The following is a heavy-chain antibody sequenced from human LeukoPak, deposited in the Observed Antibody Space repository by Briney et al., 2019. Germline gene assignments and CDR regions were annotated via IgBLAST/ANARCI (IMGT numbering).Heavy chain of an antibody. CDR1: GGSISSYY. J-gene: IGHJ4*02. CDR3: ARDEGSGWYDY. Sequence: SETLSLTCTVSGGSISSYYWSWIRQPAGKGLEWIGRIHTSGSTNYSPSLKSRLTMSVDMSKNQFSLKLNSVTAADTAVYYCARDEGSGWYDYWGQGTLVTVSS. D-gene: IGHD6-19*01. CDR2: IHTSGST. V-gene: IGHV4-4*07.